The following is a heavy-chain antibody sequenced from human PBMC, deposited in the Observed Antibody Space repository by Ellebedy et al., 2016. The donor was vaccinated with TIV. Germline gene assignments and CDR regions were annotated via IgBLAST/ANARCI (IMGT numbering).Heavy chain of an antibody. J-gene: IGHJ4*01. CDR1: GFSLTTSGVG. CDR3: AHISPAAYSASWFCDF. CDR2: IFWNDNK. D-gene: IGHD3-10*01. Sequence: SGPTLVKPTQTLTLTCTFSGFSLTTSGVGVGWIRQPPGKALEWLALIFWNDNKQYTPSLRSRLTITKDTSKSQVILTMTNIDPMDTATYYCAHISPAAYSASWFCDFWGPGTLVNVSS. V-gene: IGHV2-5*01.